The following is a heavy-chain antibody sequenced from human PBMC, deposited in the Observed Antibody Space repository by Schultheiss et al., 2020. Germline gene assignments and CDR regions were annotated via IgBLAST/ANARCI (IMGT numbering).Heavy chain of an antibody. CDR2: ISYDGSNK. CDR1: GFTFSSYS. CDR3: AKDIGQWWTDYYYYGMDV. Sequence: GGSLRLSCAASGFTFSSYSMNWVRQAPGKGLEWVAVISYDGSNKYYADSVKGRFTISRDNAKNSLYLQMNSLRAEDTALYYCAKDIGQWWTDYYYYGMDVWGQGTAVTVSS. J-gene: IGHJ6*02. V-gene: IGHV3-30*18. D-gene: IGHD2-15*01.